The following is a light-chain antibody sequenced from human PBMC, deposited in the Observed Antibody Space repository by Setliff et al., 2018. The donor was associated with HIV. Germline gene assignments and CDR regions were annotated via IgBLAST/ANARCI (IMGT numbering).Light chain of an antibody. J-gene: IGLJ1*01. V-gene: IGLV2-23*02. CDR1: SSDVGSYNL. Sequence: QSVLTQPASVSGSPGQSITISCTGTSSDVGSYNLVSWYQQRPGKAPKLIMYEVTKWPSGISDLFSGSKSGNTASLTISGLQADDEADYYCCSYGSSDTFVFGTGTKVTVL. CDR3: CSYGSSDTFV. CDR2: EVT.